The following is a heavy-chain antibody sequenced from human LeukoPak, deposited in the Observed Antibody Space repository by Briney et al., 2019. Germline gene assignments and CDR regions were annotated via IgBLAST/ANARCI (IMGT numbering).Heavy chain of an antibody. CDR2: ISRSSTTI. Sequence: GGSLRLSCAASGFTFSSYAMSWVRQAPGKGLEWVSYISRSSTTIYYADSVKGRFTISRDNAKKSLYLQMNSLRAEDTAVYYCANSPYSSSLLDYWGHGTLVTVFS. J-gene: IGHJ4*01. V-gene: IGHV3-48*01. D-gene: IGHD6-13*01. CDR3: ANSPYSSSLLDY. CDR1: GFTFSSYA.